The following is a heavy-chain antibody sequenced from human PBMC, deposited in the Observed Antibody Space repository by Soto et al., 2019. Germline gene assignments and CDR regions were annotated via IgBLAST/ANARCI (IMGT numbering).Heavy chain of an antibody. V-gene: IGHV4-59*01. CDR2: IYFSGRT. CDR3: ARWGVQLWSTFDY. J-gene: IGHJ4*02. D-gene: IGHD5-18*01. CDR1: GGSISSYY. Sequence: PSETLSLTCTVSGGSISSYYWSWIRQPPGKGLEWIGYIYFSGRTNYNPSLKSRVTISIDTSKNQFSLKLTSATAADTAVYYCARWGVQLWSTFDYWGQGTLVTVSS.